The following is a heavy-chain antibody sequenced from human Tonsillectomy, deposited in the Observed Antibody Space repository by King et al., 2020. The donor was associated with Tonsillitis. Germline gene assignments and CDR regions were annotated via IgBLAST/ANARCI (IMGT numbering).Heavy chain of an antibody. J-gene: IGHJ4*02. CDR2: IYHSGNT. D-gene: IGHD6-19*01. V-gene: IGHV4-4*02. CDR1: GGSISSSNW. Sequence: QLQESGPGLVKPSGTLSLTCAVSGGSISSSNWWSWVRQPPGKGLEWIGEIYHSGNTNYNPSLKSRVTISIDKSKNQFSLKLTSVTAADTAVYYCARDGCSGWYVALVYWGQGTLVTVSS. CDR3: ARDGCSGWYVALVY.